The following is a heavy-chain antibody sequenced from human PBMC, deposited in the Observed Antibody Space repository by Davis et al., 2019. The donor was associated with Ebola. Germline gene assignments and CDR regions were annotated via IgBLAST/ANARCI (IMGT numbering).Heavy chain of an antibody. V-gene: IGHV1-18*01. CDR1: GYTFTSYG. CDR2: ISAYNGNT. CDR3: ARFAKYYYYGMDV. J-gene: IGHJ6*02. Sequence: ASVKVSCKASGYTFTSYGISWVRQAPGQGLEWMGWISAYNGNTNYAQKFQGRVTMTRNTSISTAYMELSSLRSEDTAVYYCARFAKYYYYGMDVWGQGTTVTVSS.